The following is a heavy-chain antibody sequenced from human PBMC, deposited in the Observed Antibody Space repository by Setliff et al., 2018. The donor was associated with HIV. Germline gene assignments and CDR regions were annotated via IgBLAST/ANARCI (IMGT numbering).Heavy chain of an antibody. CDR2: INPDSGGT. V-gene: IGHV1-2*02. Sequence: VASVKVSCKASGYPFTDYYLHWVRQAPGQGLEWMGWINPDSGGTNFAQKFQGRVTMTRDTSISTSYMELTNLNYDDTAVYYCATLDYWGQGTLVTVSS. J-gene: IGHJ4*02. CDR1: GYPFTDYY. CDR3: ATLDY.